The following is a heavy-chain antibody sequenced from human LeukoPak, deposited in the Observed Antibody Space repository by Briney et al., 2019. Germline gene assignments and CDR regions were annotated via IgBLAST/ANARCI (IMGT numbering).Heavy chain of an antibody. Sequence: SETLSLTCAVSGGSISSGSYSWSWIRQPPGKGLEWIGYIYHSGSTYYNPSLKSRVTISVDRSKNQFSLKLSSVTAADTAVYYCARLYSGSQFDYWGQGTLVTVSS. D-gene: IGHD6-13*01. J-gene: IGHJ4*02. CDR1: GGSISSGSYS. V-gene: IGHV4-30-2*01. CDR2: IYHSGST. CDR3: ARLYSGSQFDY.